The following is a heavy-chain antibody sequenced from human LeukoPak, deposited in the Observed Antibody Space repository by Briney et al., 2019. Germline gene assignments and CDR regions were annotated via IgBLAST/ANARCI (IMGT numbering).Heavy chain of an antibody. J-gene: IGHJ4*02. D-gene: IGHD3-10*01. V-gene: IGHV4-59*01. Sequence: PSATLSLTCTVSGGSISGNNWSWIRQPPGKRPEWIGDFYYSRSTNYNPSLKSRVTMSIDTSRNLFSLKLTSVTAADTAVYYCARDRHRGFDYWGQGTLVTVSS. CDR3: ARDRHRGFDY. CDR2: FYYSRST. CDR1: GGSISGNN.